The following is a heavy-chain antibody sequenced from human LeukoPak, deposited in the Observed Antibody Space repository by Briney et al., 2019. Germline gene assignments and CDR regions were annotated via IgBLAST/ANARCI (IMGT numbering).Heavy chain of an antibody. Sequence: GGSLRLSCAASGFTFSSYAMSWVRQAPGKGLEWVSAISGSGGSTYYADSVKGRFTISRDNSKNTLYLQMNSLRAEDTAVYYCAKPRENDFWSCYAFDIWGQGTMVTVSS. CDR3: AKPRENDFWSCYAFDI. D-gene: IGHD3-3*01. CDR1: GFTFSSYA. V-gene: IGHV3-23*01. J-gene: IGHJ3*02. CDR2: ISGSGGST.